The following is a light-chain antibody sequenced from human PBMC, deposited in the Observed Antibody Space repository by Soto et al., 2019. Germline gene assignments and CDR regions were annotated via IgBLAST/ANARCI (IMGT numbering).Light chain of an antibody. CDR1: QSISTY. J-gene: IGKJ5*01. CDR3: QKSFGVPFT. CDR2: GAS. Sequence: IQMTQSPPSLSASVEDRVTITCRASQSISTYLNWYQQKPGKAPKLLIFGASTLQSGVPSRFSGSGSGTDLNFTITSLQHEYFTTYYCQKSFGVPFTFGQGTRLEIK. V-gene: IGKV1-39*01.